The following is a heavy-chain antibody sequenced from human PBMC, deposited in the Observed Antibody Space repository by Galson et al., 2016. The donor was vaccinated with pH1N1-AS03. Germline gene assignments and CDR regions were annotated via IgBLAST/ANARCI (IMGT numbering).Heavy chain of an antibody. V-gene: IGHV3-7*03. CDR3: ARESPLNYYRDL. J-gene: IGHJ2*01. D-gene: IGHD1-26*01. Sequence: SLRLSCAASGFSFSASWMSWVRQAPGKGLEWVANIRQDGSEKYYVDSVGGRFTISRDNAKNSLYLQMNSLRDEDRAVYYCARESPLNYYRDLWGRGTLVTVSS. CDR1: GFSFSASW. CDR2: IRQDGSEK.